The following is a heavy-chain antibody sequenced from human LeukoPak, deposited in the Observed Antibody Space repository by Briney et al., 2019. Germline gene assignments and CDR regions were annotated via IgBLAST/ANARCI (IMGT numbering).Heavy chain of an antibody. Sequence: GGSLRLSCAASGFTFSDYYMGWIRQAPGKGLEWVSYISSSGSTIYYADSVKGRFTISRDNAKNSLYLQMNSLRAEDTAVYYCARDKRSSGWYDSGEWYFDYWGQGTLVTVSS. CDR1: GFTFSDYY. CDR2: ISSSGSTI. J-gene: IGHJ4*02. CDR3: ARDKRSSGWYDSGEWYFDY. V-gene: IGHV3-11*01. D-gene: IGHD6-19*01.